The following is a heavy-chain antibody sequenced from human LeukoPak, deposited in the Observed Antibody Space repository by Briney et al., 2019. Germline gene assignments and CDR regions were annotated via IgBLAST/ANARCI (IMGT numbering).Heavy chain of an antibody. J-gene: IGHJ4*01. D-gene: IGHD6-13*01. CDR2: IYPYDSET. CDR3: ARTIVAAGLYYCED. Sequence: ESLQISSKLSEYSFSTWIGWVRHMPGKGLEWMGIIYPYDSETRYSPPCHAQLTISVATPINTAYLHWSILKASDTAMYYLARTIVAAGLYYCEDGGQGTLLTAS. CDR1: EYSFSTW. V-gene: IGHV5-51*04.